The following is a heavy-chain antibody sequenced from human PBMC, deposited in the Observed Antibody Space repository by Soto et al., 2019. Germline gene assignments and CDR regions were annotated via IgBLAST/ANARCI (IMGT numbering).Heavy chain of an antibody. D-gene: IGHD3-16*01. Sequence: EVQVFESGGGLVQPGGSLRLSCATSGLTFSSYAMSWVRQAPGKGLEWVSAISGNGGDTYYGDSVKGRFTISRDNSKNTLDLQMNSLRAEDTAVYYCAKGSRGSYKPDICGQGTMVTVSS. J-gene: IGHJ3*02. CDR1: GLTFSSYA. CDR2: ISGNGGDT. CDR3: AKGSRGSYKPDI. V-gene: IGHV3-23*01.